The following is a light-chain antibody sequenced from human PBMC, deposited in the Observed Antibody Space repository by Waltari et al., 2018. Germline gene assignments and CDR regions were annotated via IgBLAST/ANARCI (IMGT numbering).Light chain of an antibody. Sequence: EIVLTQSPGTLSLSPGDRATLSCRPSLTVRTTYLAWYQQKPGQAPTLLIYGASSRATGIPDRFSGSGSGTDFSLTIISLEPEDFAVYYCQQYDISPLTFGGGTKVEIK. CDR2: GAS. J-gene: IGKJ4*01. V-gene: IGKV3-20*01. CDR1: LTVRTTY. CDR3: QQYDISPLT.